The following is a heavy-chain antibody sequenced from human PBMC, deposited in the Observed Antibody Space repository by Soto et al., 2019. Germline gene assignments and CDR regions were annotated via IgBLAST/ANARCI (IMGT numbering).Heavy chain of an antibody. CDR1: GYIFSSFG. CDR2: ISAYNGNT. V-gene: IGHV1-18*01. D-gene: IGHD2-2*01. Sequence: ASVKVSCKASGYIFSSFGIIWVRQAPGQGLEWMGWISAYNGNTNYAQKFQGRVTMTTDTSTSTAYVELRSLNSDDTAVYYCARDWASDTSSPSGRFDPWGQGTLVTVSS. CDR3: ARDWASDTSSPSGRFDP. J-gene: IGHJ5*02.